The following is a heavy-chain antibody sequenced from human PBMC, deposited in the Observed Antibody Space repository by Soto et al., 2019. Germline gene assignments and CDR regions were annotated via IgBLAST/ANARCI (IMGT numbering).Heavy chain of an antibody. Sequence: PSETLSLTCTVSGGSISSGGYYWNWIRQHPGKGLEWIGHIYDSGSTYNNPSLKSRVSISVDTSKNQFSLKLSSVTAADTAVYYCARSYPITVIVPKGYFDYWGQGTLVTVSS. CDR2: IYDSGST. D-gene: IGHD3-22*01. CDR3: ARSYPITVIVPKGYFDY. V-gene: IGHV4-31*03. CDR1: GGSISSGGYY. J-gene: IGHJ4*02.